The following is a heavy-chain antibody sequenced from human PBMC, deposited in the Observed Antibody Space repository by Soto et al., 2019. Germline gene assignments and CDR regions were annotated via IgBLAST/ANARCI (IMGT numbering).Heavy chain of an antibody. D-gene: IGHD1-20*01. J-gene: IGHJ3*02. CDR3: ASRYNWNPRGAFDI. CDR2: ISAYNGNT. Sequence: ASVKVSCKASGYTFTSYGISWVRQAPGQGLEWMGWISAYNGNTNYAQKLQGRVTMTTDTSTSTAYMELRSLRSDDTAVYYCASRYNWNPRGAFDIWGQGTMVTV. V-gene: IGHV1-18*01. CDR1: GYTFTSYG.